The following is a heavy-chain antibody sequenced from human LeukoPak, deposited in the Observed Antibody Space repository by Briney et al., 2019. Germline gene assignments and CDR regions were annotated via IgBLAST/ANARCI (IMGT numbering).Heavy chain of an antibody. V-gene: IGHV1-18*01. D-gene: IGHD2-2*01. Sequence: ASVKVSCKASGYTFTSYGISWVRQAPGQGLEWMGRISAYNGNTNYAQKLQGRVTMTTDTSTSTAYVELRSLRSDDTAVYYCARDSIVVVPAALLYWGQGTLVTVSS. CDR2: ISAYNGNT. CDR3: ARDSIVVVPAALLY. CDR1: GYTFTSYG. J-gene: IGHJ4*02.